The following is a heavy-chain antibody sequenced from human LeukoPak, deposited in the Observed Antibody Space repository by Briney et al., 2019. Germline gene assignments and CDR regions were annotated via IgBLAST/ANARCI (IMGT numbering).Heavy chain of an antibody. Sequence: ASVKVSCKASGYTFTGYYMHWVRQAPGQGVEWMGWINPNSGGTNYAQKFQGRGTMTRDTSISTAYMELSRLRSDDTAVYYCARVGNYDFWSGYQSDFDYWGQGTLVTVSS. CDR3: ARVGNYDFWSGYQSDFDY. CDR2: INPNSGGT. CDR1: GYTFTGYY. J-gene: IGHJ4*02. V-gene: IGHV1-2*02. D-gene: IGHD3-3*01.